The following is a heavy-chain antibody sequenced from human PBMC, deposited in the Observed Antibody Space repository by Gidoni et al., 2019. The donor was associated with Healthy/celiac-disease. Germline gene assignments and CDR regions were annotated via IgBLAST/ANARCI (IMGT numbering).Heavy chain of an antibody. CDR2: IRGSGGST. Sequence: EVQLLESGGGLVQPGGSLRRSCADSGFTFIRYAMSGVRQAPGKGLEWVSAIRGSGGSTYYADSVKGPFTISRDNSKNTRYLKMNSLRAEDTAVYYCAKGGMTTVTFGAFDIWGQGTMVTVSS. V-gene: IGHV3-23*01. D-gene: IGHD4-17*01. J-gene: IGHJ3*02. CDR1: GFTFIRYA. CDR3: AKGGMTTVTFGAFDI.